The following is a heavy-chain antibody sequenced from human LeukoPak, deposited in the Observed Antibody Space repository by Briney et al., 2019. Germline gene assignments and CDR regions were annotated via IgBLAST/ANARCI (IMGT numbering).Heavy chain of an antibody. Sequence: SETPSLTCTVSGGSISTNNYYWGWIRQSPGKGLEWIGSIYYSGSTYDNPSLRSRVTISVDTSKNQFSLKVTSVTAADTAVYYCARLNYGDGDYWGQGTQVTVSS. V-gene: IGHV4-39*01. J-gene: IGHJ4*02. CDR1: GGSISTNNYY. CDR3: ARLNYGDGDY. D-gene: IGHD4-17*01. CDR2: IYYSGST.